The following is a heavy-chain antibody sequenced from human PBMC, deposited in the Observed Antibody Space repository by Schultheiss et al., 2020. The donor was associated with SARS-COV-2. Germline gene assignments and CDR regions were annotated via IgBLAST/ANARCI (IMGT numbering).Heavy chain of an antibody. CDR2: IYPGDSDT. D-gene: IGHD5-18*01. J-gene: IGHJ4*02. CDR3: AKTHYNYGYYFDS. V-gene: IGHV5-51*01. CDR1: GYSFTRNW. Sequence: GESLKISCKGSGYSFTRNWMGWVRQMPGRGLEWMGIIYPGDSDTRYSPSFQGQVTISADKSISTAYLQWSSLKASDTAIYYCAKTHYNYGYYFDSWGQGTLVTVAS.